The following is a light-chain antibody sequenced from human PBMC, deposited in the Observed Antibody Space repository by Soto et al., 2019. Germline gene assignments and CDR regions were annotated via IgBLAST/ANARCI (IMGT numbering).Light chain of an antibody. CDR1: QSLNDY. Sequence: DIQVTQSPSSLSASVGDRVIITCRASQSLNDYLNWYQQKPGKAPKLLIYAASSLEGGVPSRFSGSGSGTEFTLTINSLQPEDSATYYCQQSYSGPPTFGQGTKVDIK. J-gene: IGKJ1*01. CDR2: AAS. V-gene: IGKV1-39*01. CDR3: QQSYSGPPT.